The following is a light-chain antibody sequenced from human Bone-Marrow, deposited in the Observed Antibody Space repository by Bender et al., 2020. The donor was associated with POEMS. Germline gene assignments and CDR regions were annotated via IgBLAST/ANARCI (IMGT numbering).Light chain of an antibody. CDR1: SSDVGDYNL. V-gene: IGLV2-14*02. CDR2: EVG. J-gene: IGLJ3*02. Sequence: HSALTQPASLSGSPGQSITMPCAGTSSDVGDYNLISWYQQHPGRAPKLLIYEVGKRPPGVSNRFSGSKSGTTASLTISGLQAEDEAHYYCTSFTSSSTLVFGGGTKLTVL. CDR3: TSFTSSSTLV.